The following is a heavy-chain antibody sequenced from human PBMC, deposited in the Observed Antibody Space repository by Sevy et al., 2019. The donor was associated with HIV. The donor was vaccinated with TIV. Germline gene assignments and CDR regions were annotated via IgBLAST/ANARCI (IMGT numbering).Heavy chain of an antibody. CDR1: GFTFSSYG. CDR2: IWYDGSNK. D-gene: IGHD6-19*01. V-gene: IGHV3-33*01. J-gene: IGHJ1*01. Sequence: GGSLRLSCAASGFTFSSYGMHWVRQAPGKGLEWVAVIWYDGSNKYYADPVKGRFTISRDNSKNTLYLQMNSLRAEDTAVYYCARELVAVAANAEYFQHWGQGTLVTVSS. CDR3: ARELVAVAANAEYFQH.